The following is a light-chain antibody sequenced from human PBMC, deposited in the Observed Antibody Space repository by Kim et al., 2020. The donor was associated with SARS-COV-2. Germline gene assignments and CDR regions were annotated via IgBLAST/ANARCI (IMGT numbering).Light chain of an antibody. CDR3: NSRDSNDNVV. J-gene: IGLJ2*01. CDR1: SLRSYY. V-gene: IGLV3-19*01. Sequence: SSELTQDPAVSVALGQIVRITCQGDSLRSYYATWYQQKPGQAPILVIYGKNNRPSGIPDRFSGSSSGNTASLTITGTQAGDEPDYYCNSRDSNDNVVFGG. CDR2: GKN.